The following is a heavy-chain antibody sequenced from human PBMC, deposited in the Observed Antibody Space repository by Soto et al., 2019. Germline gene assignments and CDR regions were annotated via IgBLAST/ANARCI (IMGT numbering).Heavy chain of an antibody. CDR1: GGTIRSRIYF. D-gene: IGHD6-13*01. CDR2: IYYSGST. V-gene: IGHV4-39*07. J-gene: IGHJ4*02. Sequence: SDTQSVTCSVSGGTIRSRIYFWGWVHQPTGQGLEWIGSIYYSGSTYYNPSLKSRVTISVDTSKNQFSLKLSSVTAADTAVYYCASSHAGAHITAAVHWGQGTLVTVSS. CDR3: ASSHAGAHITAAVH.